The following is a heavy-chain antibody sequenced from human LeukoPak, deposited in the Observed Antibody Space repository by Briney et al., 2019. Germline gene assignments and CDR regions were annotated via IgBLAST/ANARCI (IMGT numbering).Heavy chain of an antibody. CDR3: TRQSDILGATGYYMDV. J-gene: IGHJ6*03. CDR2: IRSKANSYAT. Sequence: GGSLRLSCAASGFTFSGSAMHWVRQASGKGLGWVGRIRSKANSYATAYAASVKGRFTISRDDSKNTAYLQMNSLKTEDTAVYYCTRQSDILGATGYYMDVWGKGTTVTVSS. V-gene: IGHV3-73*01. CDR1: GFTFSGSA. D-gene: IGHD1-26*01.